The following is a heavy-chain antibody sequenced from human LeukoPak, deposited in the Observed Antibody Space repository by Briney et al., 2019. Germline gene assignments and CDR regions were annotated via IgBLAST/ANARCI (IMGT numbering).Heavy chain of an antibody. D-gene: IGHD5-18*01. CDR1: GFTFSSYG. V-gene: IGHV3-30*02. Sequence: GGSLRLSCAASGFTFSSYGMHWVRQAPGKGLEWVAFIRYDGSNKYYADSVKGRFTISRDNAKNSLYLQMNSLRAEDTAVYYCARDLDTAMAYFDYWGQGTLVTVSS. CDR3: ARDLDTAMAYFDY. CDR2: IRYDGSNK. J-gene: IGHJ4*02.